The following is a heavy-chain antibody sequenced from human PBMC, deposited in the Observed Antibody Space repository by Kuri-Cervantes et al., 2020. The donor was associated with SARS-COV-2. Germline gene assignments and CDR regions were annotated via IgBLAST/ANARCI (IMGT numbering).Heavy chain of an antibody. Sequence: GESLKISCAASGFTFSSYWMSWVRQAPGKGLEWVSAISGSGGSAYYADSVKGRFTISRDNSKNTLYLQMNSLRAEDTAVYYCASARFLEWLSLGVMDVWGKGTTVTVSS. D-gene: IGHD3-3*01. V-gene: IGHV3-23*01. J-gene: IGHJ6*03. CDR1: GFTFSSYW. CDR3: ASARFLEWLSLGVMDV. CDR2: ISGSGGSA.